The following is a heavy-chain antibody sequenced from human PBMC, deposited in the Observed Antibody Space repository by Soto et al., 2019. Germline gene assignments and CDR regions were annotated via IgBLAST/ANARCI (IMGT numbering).Heavy chain of an antibody. CDR2: TYYRSKWYN. V-gene: IGHV6-1*01. CDR3: ARAAPPIVVVPAATFIPGGYYYYGMDV. J-gene: IGHJ6*02. Sequence: QSQTLSLTCAISGDSVSSNSAAWNWIRQSPSRGLEWLGRTYYRSKWYNDYAVSVKSRITINPETPKNQFSLQLNSVTPEDTAVYYCARAAPPIVVVPAATFIPGGYYYYGMDVWGQGTTVTVSS. CDR1: GDSVSSNSAA. D-gene: IGHD2-2*01.